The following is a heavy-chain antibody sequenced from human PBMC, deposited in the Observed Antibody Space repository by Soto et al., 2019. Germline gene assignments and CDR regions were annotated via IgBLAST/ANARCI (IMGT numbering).Heavy chain of an antibody. V-gene: IGHV1-58*01. D-gene: IGHD1-1*01. J-gene: IGHJ4*02. CDR1: GFTFTSSA. CDR2: IVVGSGNT. Sequence: SVKVSCKASGFTFTSSAVQWVRQARGQRLEWIGWIVVGSGNTNCAQKFQERVTITRDMSTSTAYMELSSLRSEDTAVYYCAAGGIIGERATTFLWPYYFDYWGQGTLVTVSS. CDR3: AAGGIIGERATTFLWPYYFDY.